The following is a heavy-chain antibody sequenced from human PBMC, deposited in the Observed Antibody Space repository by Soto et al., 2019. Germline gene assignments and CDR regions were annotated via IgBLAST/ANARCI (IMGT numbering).Heavy chain of an antibody. D-gene: IGHD1-26*01. CDR3: ANDSHGGNTYFDL. Sequence: VQLQESGPGLVRPSETLYLTCTVSGGSISSGNFYWSWIRQPPGKGLEWIGYIYFSGSTSYSPFLKSRLTISLNTSNNQFSLKLTSVTAADTAVYYCANDSHGGNTYFDLWGQGALVTVSS. CDR2: IYFSGST. J-gene: IGHJ4*02. CDR1: GGSISSGNFY. V-gene: IGHV4-31*03.